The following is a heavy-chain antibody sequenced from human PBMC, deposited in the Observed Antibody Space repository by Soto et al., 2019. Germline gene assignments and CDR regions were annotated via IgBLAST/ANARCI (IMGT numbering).Heavy chain of an antibody. CDR2: IDPSDSQT. V-gene: IGHV5-10-1*01. CDR3: ARQIYDSDTGPNFQYYLDS. Sequence: PGESLKVSWKGSGDSFAGYWITWVRQKPGKGLEWMGRIDPSDSQTYYSPSFRGHVTISVTKSITTVFLQWSSLRASDTAMYYCARQIYDSDTGPNFQYYLDSWGQGTLLTVSS. D-gene: IGHD3-22*01. J-gene: IGHJ4*02. CDR1: GDSFAGYW.